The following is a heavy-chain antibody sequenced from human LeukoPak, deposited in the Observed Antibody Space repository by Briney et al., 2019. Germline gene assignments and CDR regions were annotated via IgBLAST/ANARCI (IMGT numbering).Heavy chain of an antibody. V-gene: IGHV3-74*01. CDR2: INSDGSST. Sequence: GGSLRLSCAASGFTFSSYWMHWVRQAPGKGLVWVSRINSDGSSTSYADPVKGRFTISRDNAKNTLYLQMNSLRAEDTAVFYCARGRYYGSGSYLLGYWGQGTLVTVSS. CDR1: GFTFSSYW. J-gene: IGHJ4*02. CDR3: ARGRYYGSGSYLLGY. D-gene: IGHD3-10*01.